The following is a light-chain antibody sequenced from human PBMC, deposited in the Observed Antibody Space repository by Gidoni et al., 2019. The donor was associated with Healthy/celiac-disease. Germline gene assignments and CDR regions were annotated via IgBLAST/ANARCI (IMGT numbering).Light chain of an antibody. CDR1: QSLLYSSNNKNY. CDR2: WAS. J-gene: IGKJ4*01. Sequence: DIVTTQPPDLLAASLGERATINCKSSQSLLYSSNNKNYLAWYQQKPGQPPKLLIYWASTRESGVPDRFSGSGSGTDFTLTISSLQAEDVAVYFCQQYYSTPPTFGGGTKVEIK. V-gene: IGKV4-1*01. CDR3: QQYYSTPPT.